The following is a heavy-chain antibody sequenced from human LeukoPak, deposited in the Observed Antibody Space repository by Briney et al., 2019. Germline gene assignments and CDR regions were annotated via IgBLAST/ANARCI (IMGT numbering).Heavy chain of an antibody. V-gene: IGHV1-8*01. CDR2: MNAKSGHT. CDR3: ARGMFDNSGTYYYFYYALDV. D-gene: IGHD3-22*01. J-gene: IGHJ6*02. Sequence: ASVKVSCKASGYTFTSYHIDWVRQAPGQGPEWMGWMNAKSGHTGYAQKLEGRVTMTRDTSTNTAYMELSGLRSEDTAVYYCARGMFDNSGTYYYFYYALDVWGQGTTVTVSS. CDR1: GYTFTSYH.